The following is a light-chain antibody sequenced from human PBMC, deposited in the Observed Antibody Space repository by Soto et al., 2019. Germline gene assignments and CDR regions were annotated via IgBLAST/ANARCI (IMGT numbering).Light chain of an antibody. CDR3: QQYGNSPIT. CDR2: DAS. J-gene: IGKJ5*01. Sequence: EIAMTQSPATLSVSPGERATLSCRASQSVSSKLAWYQQKPGQAPRLLIYDASTRATGIPARFSGSGSGTDFTLTVSRLEPEDFALYYCQQYGNSPITFGQGTRLEIK. V-gene: IGKV3-15*01. CDR1: QSVSSK.